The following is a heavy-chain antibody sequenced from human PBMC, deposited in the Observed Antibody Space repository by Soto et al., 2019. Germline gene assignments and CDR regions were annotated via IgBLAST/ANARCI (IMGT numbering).Heavy chain of an antibody. CDR3: ARVSGSYYYGMDV. J-gene: IGHJ6*02. CDR2: IYHSGST. V-gene: IGHV4-4*02. D-gene: IGHD1-26*01. Sequence: QMQLQESGPGLVKPSGTLSLTCAVSGGSISSSNWWSWVRQPPGKGLEWIGEIYHSGSTNYNPALKSRVTISVDKSKNLCSLKLSYVTASDTAVYDCARVSGSYYYGMDVWGQGTTVTVSS. CDR1: GGSISSSNW.